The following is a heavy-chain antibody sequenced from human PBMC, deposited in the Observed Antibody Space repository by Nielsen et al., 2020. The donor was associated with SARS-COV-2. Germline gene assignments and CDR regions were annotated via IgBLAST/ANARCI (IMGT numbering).Heavy chain of an antibody. J-gene: IGHJ4*02. D-gene: IGHD6-6*01. Sequence: GSLRLSCAASGFTFSSYGMHWVRQAPGKGLEWVAVIWYDGSNKYYADSVKGRFTISRDNSKNTLYLQMNSLRAEDTAVYYCARAIAPPVNYFDYWGQGTLVTVSS. CDR2: IWYDGSNK. CDR3: ARAIAPPVNYFDY. CDR1: GFTFSSYG. V-gene: IGHV3-33*01.